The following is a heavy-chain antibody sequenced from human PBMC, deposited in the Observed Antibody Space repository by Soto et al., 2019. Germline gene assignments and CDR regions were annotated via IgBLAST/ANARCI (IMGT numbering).Heavy chain of an antibody. CDR3: ARGIRGHYGSDV. J-gene: IGHJ3*01. CDR2: VKSDGST. CDR1: GFIFSSYW. V-gene: IGHV3-74*01. D-gene: IGHD5-12*01. Sequence: EVLLVESGGDLVQPGGSLRLSCAASGFIFSSYWMHWVRQAPGKGLVWVSRVKSDGSTYYADSVKVRFTISRDNAKNTLYLQMNSLTVEDTAVYYCARGIRGHYGSDVWRQGTMVTVSS.